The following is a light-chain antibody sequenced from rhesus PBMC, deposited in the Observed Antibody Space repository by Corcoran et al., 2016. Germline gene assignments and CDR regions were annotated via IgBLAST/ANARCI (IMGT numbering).Light chain of an antibody. Sequence: DIQMTQSPSSLSASVGDTVTITCRASQAISSYLNWFQQQPGKAPDLLIYAASSLESGVPSRFSGSGSGTDFTLTISSLQPEDFAVYYCLQYNSYPFTFGPGTKLDIK. CDR3: LQYNSYPFT. CDR2: AAS. J-gene: IGKJ3*01. V-gene: IGKV1-28*02. CDR1: QAISSY.